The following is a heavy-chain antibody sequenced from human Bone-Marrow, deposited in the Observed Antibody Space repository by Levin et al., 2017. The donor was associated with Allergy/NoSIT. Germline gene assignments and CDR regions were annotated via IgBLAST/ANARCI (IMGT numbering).Heavy chain of an antibody. V-gene: IGHV3-53*01. CDR3: AGGPSRGY. D-gene: IGHD3-16*01. Sequence: GGSLILSCAASGFTVGNNYMSWVRQAPGKGLEWVSLIYSVGTTSYANSVKGRFTISRDNSKNTLYLQMDSLRVEDTAVYYCAGGPSRGYWGQGTLVTVSS. CDR2: IYSVGTT. J-gene: IGHJ4*02. CDR1: GFTVGNNY.